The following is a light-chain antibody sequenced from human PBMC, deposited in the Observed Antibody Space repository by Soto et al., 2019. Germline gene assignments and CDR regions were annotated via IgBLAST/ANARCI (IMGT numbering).Light chain of an antibody. J-gene: IGKJ4*01. Sequence: EIVMTQSPATLSVSQGERVTLSCRASQSVSSNLAWYQQKPGQAPRLLIYGASTRAAGIPARFSASGSGTEFTLTIGSLQSEDFAIYYCQHDNNWLTFGGGTKVEIK. CDR1: QSVSSN. V-gene: IGKV3-15*01. CDR2: GAS. CDR3: QHDNNWLT.